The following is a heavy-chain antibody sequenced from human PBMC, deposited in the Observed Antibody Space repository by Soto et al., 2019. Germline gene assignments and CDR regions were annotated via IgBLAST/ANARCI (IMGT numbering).Heavy chain of an antibody. V-gene: IGHV3-48*03. CDR3: AREXVLRFLEWLSHPYYFDY. D-gene: IGHD3-3*01. CDR2: ISSSGSTI. CDR1: GFTFSSYE. Sequence: PGGSLRLSCAASGFTFSSYEMNWVRQAPGKGLEWVSYISSSGSTIYYADSVKGRFTISRDNAKNSLYLQMNSLRAEDTAVYYCAREXVLRFLEWLSHPYYFDYWGQGTLVTVSS. J-gene: IGHJ4*02.